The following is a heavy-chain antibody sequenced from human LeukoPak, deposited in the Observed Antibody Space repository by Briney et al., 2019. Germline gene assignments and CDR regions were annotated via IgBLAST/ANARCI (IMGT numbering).Heavy chain of an antibody. CDR3: ARYGSGWYVYKYFDY. Sequence: GGSLRLSCAASGFTFSSYSMNWVRQAPGKGLVWVSRINSDGINTSYADSVKGRFTISRDNAKNTLNLQMNSLRAEDTAVYYCARYGSGWYVYKYFDYWGQGTLVTVSS. D-gene: IGHD6-19*01. V-gene: IGHV3-74*01. CDR1: GFTFSSYS. CDR2: INSDGINT. J-gene: IGHJ4*02.